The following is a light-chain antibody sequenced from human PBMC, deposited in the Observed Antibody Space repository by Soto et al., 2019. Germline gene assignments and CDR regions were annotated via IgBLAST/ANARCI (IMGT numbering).Light chain of an antibody. CDR3: QQYDQWWT. J-gene: IGKJ1*01. CDR2: GAS. CDR1: QSVGSD. Sequence: EIVMTQSPATLSVSPGARATLSCRASQSVGSDLVWYRQKPGQAPRLLIYGASNRATGVPDRFSGSGSGTEFSLTINSLQSEDFGVYFCQQYDQWWTFGQGTKVDI. V-gene: IGKV3-15*01.